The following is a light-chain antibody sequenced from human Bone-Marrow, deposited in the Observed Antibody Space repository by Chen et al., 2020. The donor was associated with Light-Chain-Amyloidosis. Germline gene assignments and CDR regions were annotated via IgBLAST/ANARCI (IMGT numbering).Light chain of an antibody. V-gene: IGKV1-39*01. CDR3: QQSYSTPRT. CDR1: QSISSY. J-gene: IGKJ1*01. CDR2: AAS. Sequence: QMTQSPSSLSASVGDRVTITCRASQSISSYLNWYQQKPGKAPKLLIYAASSLQSGVPSRFSGSGSGTDFTLTISSLQPEDFATYYCQQSYSTPRTFGQGTKVEIK.